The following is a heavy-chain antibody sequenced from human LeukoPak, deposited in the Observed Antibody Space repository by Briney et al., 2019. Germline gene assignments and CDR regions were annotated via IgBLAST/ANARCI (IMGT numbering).Heavy chain of an antibody. CDR1: GGTFSSYA. CDR2: IIPIFGTA. Sequence: ASVKVSCKASGGTFSSYAISWVRQAPGQGVEWMGGIIPIFGTANYAQKFQGRVTITADESTSTAYMELSSLRSEDTAVYYYATGLGLVVVPPFDTWGPGTMVTVSS. D-gene: IGHD3-22*01. J-gene: IGHJ3*02. V-gene: IGHV1-69*13. CDR3: ATGLGLVVVPPFDT.